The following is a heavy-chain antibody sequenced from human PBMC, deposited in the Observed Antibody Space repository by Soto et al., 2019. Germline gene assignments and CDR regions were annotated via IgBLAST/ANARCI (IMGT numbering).Heavy chain of an antibody. Sequence: GGSLRLSCAASGFNFRNYWMTWVRQAPGKGLEWVANIKQDGSVKYYVDSVKGRSTISRDNAKNSVYLQMNSLRVEDTAVYYCARIGYSSSSNDYWGQGTLVTVSS. CDR2: IKQDGSVK. V-gene: IGHV3-7*01. CDR3: ARIGYSSSSNDY. CDR1: GFNFRNYW. D-gene: IGHD2-2*03. J-gene: IGHJ4*02.